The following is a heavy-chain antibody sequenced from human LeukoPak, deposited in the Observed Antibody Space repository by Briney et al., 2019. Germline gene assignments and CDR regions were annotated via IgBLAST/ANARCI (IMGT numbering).Heavy chain of an antibody. D-gene: IGHD3-3*01. J-gene: IGHJ3*02. V-gene: IGHV4-39*07. Sequence: KSSQTLSLTCTVSGGSISSGRYYWTWIRQPPGKGLEWIGEINHSGSTNYNPSLKSRVTISVDTSKNQFSLKLRSVTAADTAVYYCARGRRIIVGIFNSLRAAFDIWGQGTMVTVSS. CDR1: GGSISSGRYY. CDR3: ARGRRIIVGIFNSLRAAFDI. CDR2: INHSGST.